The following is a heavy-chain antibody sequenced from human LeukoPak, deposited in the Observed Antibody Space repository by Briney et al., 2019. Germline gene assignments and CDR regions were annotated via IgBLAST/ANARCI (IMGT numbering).Heavy chain of an antibody. CDR1: GFTFSSYW. CDR2: IKQDGSEK. V-gene: IGHV3-7*03. Sequence: GGSLRLSCAASGFTFSSYWMSWVRQAPGKGLEWVANIKQDGSEKYYVDSVRGRFMISRDNSKNTLYLQMNSLRAEDTAVYYCAKAFEYSSPFDYWGQGTLVTVSS. J-gene: IGHJ4*02. D-gene: IGHD6-6*01. CDR3: AKAFEYSSPFDY.